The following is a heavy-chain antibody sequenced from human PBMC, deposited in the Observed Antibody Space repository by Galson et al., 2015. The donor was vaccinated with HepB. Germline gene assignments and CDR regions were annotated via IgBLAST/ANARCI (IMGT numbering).Heavy chain of an antibody. V-gene: IGHV4-59*01. CDR2: IYYSGST. D-gene: IGHD5-18*01. CDR1: GGSISSYY. Sequence: SETLSLTCTVSGGSISSYYWSWIRQPPGKGLEWIGYIYYSGSTNYNPSLKSRVTISVDTSKNQFSLKLSSVTAADTAVYYCARAAARGYSYGWVLWFDPWGQGTLVTVSS. J-gene: IGHJ5*02. CDR3: ARAAARGYSYGWVLWFDP.